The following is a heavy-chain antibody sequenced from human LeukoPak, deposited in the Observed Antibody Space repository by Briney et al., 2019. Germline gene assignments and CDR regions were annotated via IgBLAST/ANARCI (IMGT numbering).Heavy chain of an antibody. CDR3: AGRYCSSTSCYSDS. CDR2: IRLVGSNK. J-gene: IGHJ4*02. V-gene: IGHV3-30*02. CDR1: GFTFSSYG. D-gene: IGHD2-2*02. Sequence: PGGCLRLSCAASGFTFSSYGMHWVRQAPGRGVEWVAFIRLVGSNKYYADSVKCRITISRDNSKKPLYLQMSSLRAEETAVYYCAGRYCSSTSCYSDSRGEGALVTVS.